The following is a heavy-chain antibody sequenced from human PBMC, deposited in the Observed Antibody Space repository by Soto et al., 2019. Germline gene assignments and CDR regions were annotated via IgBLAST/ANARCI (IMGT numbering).Heavy chain of an antibody. CDR1: GGTFSSYA. CDR3: ARDRITIFGVAGIYCYGMDV. D-gene: IGHD3-3*01. J-gene: IGHJ6*02. CDR2: IIPIFGTA. V-gene: IGHV1-69*13. Sequence: ASVKVSCKASGGTFSSYAISWVRQAPGQGLEWMGGIIPIFGTANYAQKFQGRVTITADESTSTAYMELSSLRSEDTAVYYCARDRITIFGVAGIYCYGMDVWGQGTTVTVSS.